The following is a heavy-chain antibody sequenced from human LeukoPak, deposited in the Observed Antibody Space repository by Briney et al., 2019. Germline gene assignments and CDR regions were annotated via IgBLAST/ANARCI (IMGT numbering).Heavy chain of an antibody. V-gene: IGHV3-21*06. CDR3: TRELLSLHQGLDS. J-gene: IGHJ5*01. D-gene: IGHD2/OR15-2a*01. CDR2: VSSNVNKM. Sequence: GGSLRLSCAASGFTFSSHTMNWVRQAPRKGLEWVACVSSNVNKMYYAESVRGRFTVSRDNAGNSLSLQMDSLRAEDTAVYYCTRELLSLHQGLDSWGQGTLVTVSS. CDR1: GFTFSSHT.